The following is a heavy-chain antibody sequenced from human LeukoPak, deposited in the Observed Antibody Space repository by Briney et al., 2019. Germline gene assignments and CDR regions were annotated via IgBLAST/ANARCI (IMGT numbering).Heavy chain of an antibody. J-gene: IGHJ4*02. CDR1: GFTFSSYA. D-gene: IGHD3-22*01. V-gene: IGHV3-23*01. Sequence: PGGSLRPSCAASGFTFSSYAMSWVRQAPGKGLEWVSAISGSGGSTYYADSVKGRFTISRDNSKNTLYLQMNSLRAEDTAVYYCAKGPTYYYDSSGYPHAWGQGTLVTVSS. CDR3: AKGPTYYYDSSGYPHA. CDR2: ISGSGGST.